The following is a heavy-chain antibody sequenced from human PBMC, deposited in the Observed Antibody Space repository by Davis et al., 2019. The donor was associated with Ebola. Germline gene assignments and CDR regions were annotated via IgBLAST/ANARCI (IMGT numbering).Heavy chain of an antibody. CDR2: ISSSGSTI. CDR1: GFTFSSYE. V-gene: IGHV3-48*03. D-gene: IGHD3-3*01. Sequence: GESLKISCAASGFTFSSYEMNWVRQAPGKGLEWVSYISSSGSTIYYADSVKGRFTISRDNAKNTLYLQMNSLRAEDTAVYYCAKGTYYDFWSDTPPDYWGQGTLVTVSS. CDR3: AKGTYYDFWSDTPPDY. J-gene: IGHJ4*02.